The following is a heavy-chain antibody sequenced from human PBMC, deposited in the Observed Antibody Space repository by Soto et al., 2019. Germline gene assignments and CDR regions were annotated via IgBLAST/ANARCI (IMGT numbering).Heavy chain of an antibody. D-gene: IGHD3-10*01. J-gene: IGHJ6*02. Sequence: TLSLTCAVFGGSFSDYYWTWVRQPPGKGLEWIGEINHGGSINYNPSLKSRVTMSIDTSKSQFSLKVTSVIAADTAVYYCGGVRDPCGMDVWGQGTTVTVSS. CDR2: INHGGSI. CDR3: GGVRDPCGMDV. V-gene: IGHV4-34*01. CDR1: GGSFSDYY.